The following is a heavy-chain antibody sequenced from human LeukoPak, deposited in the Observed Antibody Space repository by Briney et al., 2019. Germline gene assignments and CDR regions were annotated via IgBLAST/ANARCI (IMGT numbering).Heavy chain of an antibody. J-gene: IGHJ4*02. CDR2: ISSSSSYI. V-gene: IGHV3-21*01. CDR3: ARDGSLITMVRGVDEGAYFDY. Sequence: GGSLRLSCAASGFTFSSYSMNCVRQAPGKGLEWFSSISSSSSYIYYADSVKGRFTISRDNAKNSLYLQMNSLRAEDTAVYYCARDGSLITMVRGVDEGAYFDYWGQGTLVTASS. CDR1: GFTFSSYS. D-gene: IGHD3-10*01.